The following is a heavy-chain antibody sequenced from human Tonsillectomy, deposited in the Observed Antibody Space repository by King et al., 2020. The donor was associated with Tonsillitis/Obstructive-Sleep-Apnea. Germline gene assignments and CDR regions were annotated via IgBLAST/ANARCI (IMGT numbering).Heavy chain of an antibody. V-gene: IGHV1-2*02. CDR1: GYTFTGYY. D-gene: IGHD3-22*01. J-gene: IGHJ6*02. CDR3: ARVGTYYYGSRRTGGMEG. CDR2: INPNSGGT. Sequence: QLVQSGAEVKKPGASVKVSCKASGYTFTGYYMHWVRQAPGQGLEWMGWINPNSGGTNYAQKFQGRVTMTRDTSISTAYMELSRLRSDDTAVYYCARVGTYYYGSRRTGGMEGWGQGTTVTVSS.